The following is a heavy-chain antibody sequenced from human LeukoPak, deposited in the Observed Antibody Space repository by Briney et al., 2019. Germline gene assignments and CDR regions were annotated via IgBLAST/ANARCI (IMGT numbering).Heavy chain of an antibody. Sequence: ASVKVSCKASGYTFTGYYIHWVRQAPGQGLEWMGWINPNTGDTNYAQSFQGRVTMTRDTSISTAYMELSRLRSDDTAVYYCARARSEFWNTYYEYWGQGTLVTVSS. CDR1: GYTFTGYY. CDR2: INPNTGDT. V-gene: IGHV1-2*02. D-gene: IGHD3-3*01. J-gene: IGHJ4*02. CDR3: ARARSEFWNTYYEY.